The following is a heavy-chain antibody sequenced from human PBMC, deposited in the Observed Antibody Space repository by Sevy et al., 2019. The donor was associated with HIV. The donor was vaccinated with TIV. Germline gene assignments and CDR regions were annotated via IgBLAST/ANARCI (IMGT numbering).Heavy chain of an antibody. D-gene: IGHD2-8*01. V-gene: IGHV3-9*01. CDR1: GFTFDDYA. CDR2: ISWTSASI. CDR3: ARDRDDGYCTNGVCLNSDN. J-gene: IGHJ4*01. Sequence: GGSLRLSCAASGFTFDDYAMHWVRQAPGKGLEWVSGISWTSASIDYADSVKGRFTISRDNAKNSLYLQMKSLRAEDTALYYCARDRDDGYCTNGVCLNSDNWGQGTLVTVSS.